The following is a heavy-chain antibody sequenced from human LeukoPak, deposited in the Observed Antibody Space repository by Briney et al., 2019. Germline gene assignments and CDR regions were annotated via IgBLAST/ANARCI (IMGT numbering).Heavy chain of an antibody. D-gene: IGHD6-6*01. Sequence: GGSLRLPCAASGFTFRSYVMLWVRQAPGRGVEWVAIISYDGSNVYCTHSVKGLFPIQREIQKNTLYLQIHRLRAAHTGVYYCARDKGISYLSSFDYWGQGTLGTVSS. V-gene: IGHV3-30*04. CDR2: ISYDGSNV. CDR3: ARDKGISYLSSFDY. CDR1: GFTFRSYV. J-gene: IGHJ4*02.